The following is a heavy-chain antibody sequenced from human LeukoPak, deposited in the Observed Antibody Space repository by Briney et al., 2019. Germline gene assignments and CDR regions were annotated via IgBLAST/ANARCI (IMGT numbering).Heavy chain of an antibody. V-gene: IGHV7-4-1*02. CDR2: INTNTGNP. CDR1: GYTFTSYA. CDR3: ARDAPGYYDFWSGYSQYYYYYYSMDV. J-gene: IGHJ6*02. D-gene: IGHD3-3*01. Sequence: ASVKVSCKASGYTFTSYAMNWVRQAPGQGLEWMGWINTNTGNPTYAQGFTGRFVFSLDTSVSTAYLQISSLKAEDTAVYYCARDAPGYYDFWSGYSQYYYYYYSMDVWGQGTTVTVSS.